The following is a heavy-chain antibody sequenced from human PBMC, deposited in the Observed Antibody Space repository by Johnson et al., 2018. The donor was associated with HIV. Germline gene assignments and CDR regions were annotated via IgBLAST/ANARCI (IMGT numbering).Heavy chain of an antibody. CDR2: ISYDGSNK. V-gene: IGHV3-30*04. J-gene: IGHJ3*02. Sequence: QVQLVESGGGVVQPGRSLRLSCAASGFTFSNYAMHWVRQAPGKGLEWVAVISYDGSNKYYADSVKGRFTISRDNSKNTLNLQMNSLRVEDTAVYYCASPGITGTLGACDIWGQGTMVTVSS. CDR1: GFTFSNYA. CDR3: ASPGITGTLGACDI. D-gene: IGHD1-7*01.